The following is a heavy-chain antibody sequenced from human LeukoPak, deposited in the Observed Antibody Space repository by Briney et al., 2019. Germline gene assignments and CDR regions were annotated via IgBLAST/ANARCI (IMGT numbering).Heavy chain of an antibody. D-gene: IGHD3-10*01. CDR2: IGSNSDYI. Sequence: PGGSLRLSCVASGFTFSSYTMIWVRQAPGKGLEWVSSIGSNSDYIYYADSVKGRFTISRDNAKNSLFLQMNSLTADDTAVYYCARDRGYGSGSSQNWFDPWGQGTLVTVSS. V-gene: IGHV3-21*01. J-gene: IGHJ5*02. CDR1: GFTFSSYT. CDR3: ARDRGYGSGSSQNWFDP.